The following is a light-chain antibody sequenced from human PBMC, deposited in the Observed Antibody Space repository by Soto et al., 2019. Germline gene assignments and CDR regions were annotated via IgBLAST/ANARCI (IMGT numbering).Light chain of an antibody. CDR3: QLYNNWPPFT. J-gene: IGKJ3*01. CDR1: RSIGSD. V-gene: IGKV3-15*01. CDR2: GAS. Sequence: EIVMTQSPATLSVSPGERATLSCRGSRSIGSDLAWYQHKPAQAPRLLIYGASTRATGIPARFSGSGSGTEFTLTISSLQSEDFAVYYCQLYNNWPPFTFGPGTKVDIK.